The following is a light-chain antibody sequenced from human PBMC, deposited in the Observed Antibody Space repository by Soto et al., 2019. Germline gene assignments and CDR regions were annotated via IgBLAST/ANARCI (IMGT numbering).Light chain of an antibody. CDR1: QSVGTW. CDR3: QHYRRNTWS. J-gene: IGKJ1*01. Sequence: DIQMTQSPSTLSASVGGRVPITCRASQSVGTWVAWYQQKPGKAPKLLIYGASNLESGVPSRFSGSGSGTEFTLTITTLQPDDFATYFCQHYRRNTWSFGPGTKVDI. CDR2: GAS. V-gene: IGKV1-5*01.